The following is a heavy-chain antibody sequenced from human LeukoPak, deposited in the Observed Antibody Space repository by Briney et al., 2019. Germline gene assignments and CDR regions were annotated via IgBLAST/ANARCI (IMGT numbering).Heavy chain of an antibody. CDR1: GDSVSSNSAA. V-gene: IGHV6-1*01. Sequence: SQTLSLTCAISGDSVSSNSAAWNWIRQSPSRGLEWLGRTYYRSKWYNDYAESVKSRMTINSDTSRNQFSLQLNSVTPEDTAVYYCARGIAVAGMGCFDHWGQGTLATVSS. D-gene: IGHD6-19*01. CDR2: TYYRSKWYN. CDR3: ARGIAVAGMGCFDH. J-gene: IGHJ4*02.